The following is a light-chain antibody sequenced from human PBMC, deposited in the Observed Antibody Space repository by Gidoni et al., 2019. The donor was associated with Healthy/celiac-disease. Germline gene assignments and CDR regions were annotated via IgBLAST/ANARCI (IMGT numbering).Light chain of an antibody. CDR2: DAS. Sequence: EIVLTQSPATLSLSPGERATLSCRASQSVSSYLAWYQQKPGQAPRLLISDASNRATGIPARFSGSGSGTDFTLTISRLEPEDFAVYYCQQRSNWLLTFGGGTKVEIK. CDR1: QSVSSY. CDR3: QQRSNWLLT. V-gene: IGKV3-11*01. J-gene: IGKJ4*01.